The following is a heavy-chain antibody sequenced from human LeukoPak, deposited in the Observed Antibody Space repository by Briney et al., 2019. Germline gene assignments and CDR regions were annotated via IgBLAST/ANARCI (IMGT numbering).Heavy chain of an antibody. CDR1: GFTFSSYS. J-gene: IGHJ4*02. V-gene: IGHV3-53*01. D-gene: IGHD3-9*01. CDR2: IYSGGST. CDR3: TRSYDILTGSDY. Sequence: PGGSLRLSCAASGFTFSSYSMEWVRQAPGKGLEWVSVIYSGGSTYYADSVKGRFTISRDNSKNTLYLQMNSLRAEDTAVYYCTRSYDILTGSDYWGQGTLVTVSS.